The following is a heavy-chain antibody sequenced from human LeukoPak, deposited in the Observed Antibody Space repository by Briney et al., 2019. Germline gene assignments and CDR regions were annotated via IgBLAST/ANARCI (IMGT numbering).Heavy chain of an antibody. D-gene: IGHD5-18*01. CDR3: ARAPTIGYSYGHFDY. V-gene: IGHV4-31*03. Sequence: PSETLSLTCTVSGGSISSGGYYWSWIRQHPGKGLEWIGYIYYSGSTYYNPSLKSRVTISVDTSKNQFSLKLSSVTAADTAVYYCARAPTIGYSYGHFDYWGQGTLVTVSS. CDR1: GGSISSGGYY. J-gene: IGHJ4*02. CDR2: IYYSGST.